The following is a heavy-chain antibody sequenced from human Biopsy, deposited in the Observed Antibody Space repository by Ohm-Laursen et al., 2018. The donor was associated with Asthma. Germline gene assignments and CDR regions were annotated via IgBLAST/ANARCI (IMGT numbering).Heavy chain of an antibody. CDR2: ISFDGRYE. J-gene: IGHJ3*02. V-gene: IGHV3-30*03. Sequence: SLRLSCSASGFSFGSFGMHWVRQVPGKGPEWVALISFDGRYEYYADSVKGRFTISRDNPMKRLYLQMSSLTAEDTAIYYCARTHERWTSIQDDALDIWGQGTMVIVSS. CDR3: ARTHERWTSIQDDALDI. D-gene: IGHD4-23*01. CDR1: GFSFGSFG.